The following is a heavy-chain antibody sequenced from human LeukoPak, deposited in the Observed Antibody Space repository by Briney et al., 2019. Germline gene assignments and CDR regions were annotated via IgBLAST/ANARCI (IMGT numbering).Heavy chain of an antibody. J-gene: IGHJ4*02. D-gene: IGHD1-26*01. V-gene: IGHV3-23*01. CDR2: ISGSGGST. CDR1: GFTFSSYA. CDR3: AKMGGPVLIVGVDY. Sequence: GGSLRLSCAASGFTFSSYAMSWVRQAPGKGLEWVSAISGSGGSTYYADSVKGRFTISRDNSKNTLYLQMNSMRAEATAVYCCAKMGGPVLIVGVDYWGQGTLVTVSS.